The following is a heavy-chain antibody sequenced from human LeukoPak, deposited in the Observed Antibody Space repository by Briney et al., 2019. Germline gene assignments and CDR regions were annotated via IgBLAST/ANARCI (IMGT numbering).Heavy chain of an antibody. CDR1: DGSISSGGYY. Sequence: SETLSLTCTVSDGSISSGGYYWRWIRQPPGKGLERIGYIYSSGSTFYNPSLKSRVTISRDTSKNQFSLKLSPVTAADTAVYFCAGVQGSNWPFDYWGQGTLVTVSS. V-gene: IGHV4-30-4*08. D-gene: IGHD6-13*01. CDR2: IYSSGST. J-gene: IGHJ4*02. CDR3: AGVQGSNWPFDY.